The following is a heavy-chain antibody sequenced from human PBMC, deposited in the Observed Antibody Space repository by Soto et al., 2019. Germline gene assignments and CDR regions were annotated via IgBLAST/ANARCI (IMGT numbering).Heavy chain of an antibody. Sequence: QVQLQQWGAGLLKPSETLSLTCAVYGGSFSGYYWNWIRQPPGKGLEWIGEINHGGSTNYNPSLKSRVTITVDTSKNQFPQKLSSVTAADTSVYYCARGPGYYYVGSGYVDYWGQGALVTGSS. D-gene: IGHD3-22*01. CDR2: INHGGST. V-gene: IGHV4-34*01. J-gene: IGHJ4*02. CDR1: GGSFSGYY. CDR3: ARGPGYYYVGSGYVDY.